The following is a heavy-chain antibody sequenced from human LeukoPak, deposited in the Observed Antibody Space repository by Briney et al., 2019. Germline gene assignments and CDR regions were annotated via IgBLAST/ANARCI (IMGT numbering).Heavy chain of an antibody. V-gene: IGHV3-7*03. CDR3: AKGLVSYYFDY. CDR2: MNIDGSEK. J-gene: IGHJ4*02. CDR1: GFTFSSYW. D-gene: IGHD3-22*01. Sequence: PGGSLRLSCAASGFTFSSYWMGWVRQAPGKRLEWVANMNIDGSEKYYADSAKGRFTISRDNARNSVYLQMNSLGAEDTAIYYCAKGLVSYYFDYWGQGALVIVAS.